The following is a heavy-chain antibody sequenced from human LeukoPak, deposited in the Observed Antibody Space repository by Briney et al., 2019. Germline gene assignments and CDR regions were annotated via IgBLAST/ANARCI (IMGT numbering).Heavy chain of an antibody. CDR1: GFTFSSYW. CDR3: ASGKFRGYSYGTAFDY. CDR2: FKQDVSEK. Sequence: PGGSLRLSCAASGFTFSSYWMSWVRQAPGKGLEWVANFKQDVSEKYYVDSVKGRFTISRDNAKNSLYLQMNSLRAEDTAVYYCASGKFRGYSYGTAFDYWGQGTLVTVSS. V-gene: IGHV3-7*01. D-gene: IGHD5-18*01. J-gene: IGHJ4*02.